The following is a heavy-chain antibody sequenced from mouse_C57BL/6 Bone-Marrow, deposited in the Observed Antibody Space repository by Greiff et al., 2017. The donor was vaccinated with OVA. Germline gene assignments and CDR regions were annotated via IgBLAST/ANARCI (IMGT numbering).Heavy chain of an antibody. J-gene: IGHJ2*01. CDR1: GYTFTSYW. CDR2: THPYSGST. Sequence: QVQLQQPGAELVKPGASVKLSCKASGYTFTSYWMHWVKQRPGQGLEWIGMTHPYSGSTNYNEKFQSKATLTVDKSSSTAYMQLSSLTSEDSAVYDGARNPYYGSSYGGFDYWGQGTTLTVSS. D-gene: IGHD1-1*01. CDR3: ARNPYYGSSYGGFDY. V-gene: IGHV1-64*01.